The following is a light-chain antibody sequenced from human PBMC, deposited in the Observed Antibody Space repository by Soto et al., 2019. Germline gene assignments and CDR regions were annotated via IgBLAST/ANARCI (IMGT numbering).Light chain of an antibody. J-gene: IGKJ5*01. CDR2: DAS. Sequence: EIVLTQSPATLSLSPGESATLSCKASQSIRKSLAWYQQKPGQTPRLLIYDASNRATGIPARFSGSGSGTDFTLTITSLEPEDFAVYYCQQRREWPPGATFGQGTRLEIK. CDR3: QQRREWPPGAT. CDR1: QSIRKS. V-gene: IGKV3-11*01.